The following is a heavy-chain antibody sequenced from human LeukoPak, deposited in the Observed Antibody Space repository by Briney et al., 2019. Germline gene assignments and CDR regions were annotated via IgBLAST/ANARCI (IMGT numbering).Heavy chain of an antibody. Sequence: SETLSLTCTVSGGSISSSSYYWGWIRQPPGKGLEWIGGIYYSGSTYYNPSLKSRVTISVDTSKNQFSLKLSSATAADTAVYYCATRGGSRDGYNSLNYWGQGTLVTVSS. CDR2: IYYSGST. CDR3: ATRGGSRDGYNSLNY. D-gene: IGHD5-12*01. CDR1: GGSISSSSYY. J-gene: IGHJ4*02. V-gene: IGHV4-39*01.